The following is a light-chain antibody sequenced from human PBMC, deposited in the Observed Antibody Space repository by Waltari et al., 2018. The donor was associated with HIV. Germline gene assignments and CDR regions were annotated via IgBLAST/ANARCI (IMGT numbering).Light chain of an antibody. V-gene: IGKV3-20*01. CDR1: QSVSSSY. CDR3: QQYGSALIT. Sequence: VLTQSPGPRSLSSGEEATLPCRSSQSVSSSYLAWYQPRPGQPPRLLISAASNRATVISHRFGGSGSGTDVTLTIGRREPEDFAVYYCQQYGSALITFGKGTRLDMK. CDR2: AAS. J-gene: IGKJ5*01.